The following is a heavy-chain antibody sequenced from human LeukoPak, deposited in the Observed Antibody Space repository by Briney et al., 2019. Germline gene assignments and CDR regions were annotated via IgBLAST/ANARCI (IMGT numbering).Heavy chain of an antibody. Sequence: AGGSLRLSCAASGFTVSSNYMSWVRQAPGKGLEWVSVIYSGGSTYYADSVKGRFTISRDNSKNTVYLQMNSLRAEDTAVYYCARMVRGVSDWFAPWGQGTLVTVSS. J-gene: IGHJ5*02. CDR2: IYSGGST. D-gene: IGHD3-10*01. CDR3: ARMVRGVSDWFAP. V-gene: IGHV3-53*01. CDR1: GFTVSSNY.